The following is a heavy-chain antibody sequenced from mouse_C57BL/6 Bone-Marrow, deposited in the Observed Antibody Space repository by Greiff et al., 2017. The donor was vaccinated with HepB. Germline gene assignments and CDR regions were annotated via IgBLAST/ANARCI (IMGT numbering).Heavy chain of an antibody. CDR3: ARQGITTVEGDHY. V-gene: IGHV5-9*01. CDR1: GFTFSSYT. J-gene: IGHJ4*01. CDR2: ISGGGGNT. Sequence: EVQRVESGGGLVKPGGSLKLSCAASGFTFSSYTMSWVRQTPEKRLEWVATISGGGGNTYYPDSVKGRFTISRDNAKNTLYLQMSSLRSEDTALYYCARQGITTVEGDHYWGQGTSVTVSS. D-gene: IGHD1-1*01.